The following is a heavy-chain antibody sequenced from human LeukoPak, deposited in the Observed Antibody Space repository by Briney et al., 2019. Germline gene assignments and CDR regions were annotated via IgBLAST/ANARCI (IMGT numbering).Heavy chain of an antibody. CDR1: GGSISSSTYY. CDR2: ISYSGST. Sequence: SETLSLTCTVSGGSISSSTYYWGWIRQPPGKGLEWIGTISYSGSTYHNPSLKSRVTISVDTSKNQFSLRLSSVTAADTAVYYCARGRGYELYYYYGMDVWGQGTTVTVSS. D-gene: IGHD5-12*01. J-gene: IGHJ6*02. V-gene: IGHV4-39*07. CDR3: ARGRGYELYYYYGMDV.